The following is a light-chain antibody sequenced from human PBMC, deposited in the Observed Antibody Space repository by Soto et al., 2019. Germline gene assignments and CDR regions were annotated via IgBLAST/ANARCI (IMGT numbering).Light chain of an antibody. V-gene: IGKV3-11*01. CDR2: DSS. CDR1: QNVDKF. J-gene: IGKJ5*01. Sequence: EIELTQSPATLSLSPGETATLSCRASQNVDKFLAWYQQRPGQPPRLLIFDSSNRATGVPVRLSGSGSGTVFTLTIGSLEPEDSAVYYCQQRKNWPPITFGQGTRLEIK. CDR3: QQRKNWPPIT.